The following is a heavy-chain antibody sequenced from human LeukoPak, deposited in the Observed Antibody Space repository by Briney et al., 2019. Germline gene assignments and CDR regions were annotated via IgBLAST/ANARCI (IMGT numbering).Heavy chain of an antibody. CDR2: INAGNGKR. Sequence: ASVKVSCKASGYIFSDYAIQWVRQAPGQGLEWMGWINAGNGKRKNSQKFQDRVTITRDTSAITDYLELSGLRFEDTAVYFCARARWASTGTTYYLDYWGQGTLVTVSS. J-gene: IGHJ4*02. CDR3: ARARWASTGTTYYLDY. V-gene: IGHV1-3*01. D-gene: IGHD4-17*01. CDR1: GYIFSDYA.